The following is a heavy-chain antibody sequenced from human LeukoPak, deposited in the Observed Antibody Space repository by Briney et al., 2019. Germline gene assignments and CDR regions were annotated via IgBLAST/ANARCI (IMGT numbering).Heavy chain of an antibody. D-gene: IGHD2-2*01. CDR2: IYYSGST. CDR1: GGSISSYY. V-gene: IGHV4-59*08. Sequence: SETLSLTCTVSGGSISSYYWSWIRQPPGKGLEWIGYIYYSGSTNYNPSLKSRATISVDTSKNQFSLKLSSVTAADTAVYYCARQPFSSTSSYFDPWGQGTLVTVSS. CDR3: ARQPFSSTSSYFDP. J-gene: IGHJ5*02.